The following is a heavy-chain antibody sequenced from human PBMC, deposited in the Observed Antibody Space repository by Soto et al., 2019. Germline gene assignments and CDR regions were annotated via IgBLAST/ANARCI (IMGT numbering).Heavy chain of an antibody. Sequence: QVQLVQSGAEVKRPGSSVKVSCKASGGTFSTYAISWVRQAPGQGLEWMGGIIPIFGTANYAQKFQGRVTITAXETTXTXNMELSSLRSEDTAVYYCARDPTGIAVAGTYNWFDPWGQGTLVTVSS. CDR3: ARDPTGIAVAGTYNWFDP. CDR1: GGTFSTYA. V-gene: IGHV1-69*12. D-gene: IGHD6-19*01. CDR2: IIPIFGTA. J-gene: IGHJ5*02.